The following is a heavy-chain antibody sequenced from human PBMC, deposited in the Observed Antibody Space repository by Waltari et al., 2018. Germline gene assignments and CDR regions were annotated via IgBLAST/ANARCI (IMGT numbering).Heavy chain of an antibody. CDR3: ARKGVDIVAPGGFDY. CDR2: INAGNGNT. Sequence: QVQLVQSGAEVKKPGASVKVSCKASGYTFTSYAMHWVRQATGQRLEWMGWINAGNGNTKYSQEFQGRVTITRDTSASTAYMELSSLRSEDMAVYYCARKGVDIVAPGGFDYWGQGTLVTVSS. V-gene: IGHV1-3*03. CDR1: GYTFTSYA. D-gene: IGHD5-12*01. J-gene: IGHJ4*02.